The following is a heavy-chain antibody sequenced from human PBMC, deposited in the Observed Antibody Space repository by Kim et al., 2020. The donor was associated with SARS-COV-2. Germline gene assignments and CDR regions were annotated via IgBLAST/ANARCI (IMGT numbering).Heavy chain of an antibody. J-gene: IGHJ4*02. CDR1: GFTVSSNY. CDR2: IYSGGST. Sequence: GGSLRLSCAASGFTVSSNYMSWVRQAPGKGLEWVSVIYSGGSTYYAESVKGRFTISRDNSKNTMYLQMNSLRAEDTAVYYCALEGGKYDYGSGFDYWGQGTPVTVSS. V-gene: IGHV3-53*01. D-gene: IGHD3-10*01. CDR3: ALEGGKYDYGSGFDY.